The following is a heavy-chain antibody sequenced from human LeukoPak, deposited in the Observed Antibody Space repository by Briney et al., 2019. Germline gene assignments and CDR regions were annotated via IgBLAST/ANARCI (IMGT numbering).Heavy chain of an antibody. D-gene: IGHD2-2*01. J-gene: IGHJ5*02. V-gene: IGHV6-1*01. CDR2: TYYRSTWYN. CDR3: ARRLTQYDCFDP. Sequence: SQTLSLTCALSGDSVSSNSVTWNWLRQSPSRGLEWLGRTYYRSTWYNDYAVSVRGRITVNPDTSKNQLSLHLNSVTPEDTAVYYCARRLTQYDCFDPWGQGILVTVSS. CDR1: GDSVSSNSVT.